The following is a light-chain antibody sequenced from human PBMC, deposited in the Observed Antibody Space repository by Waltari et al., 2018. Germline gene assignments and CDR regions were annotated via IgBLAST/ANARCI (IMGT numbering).Light chain of an antibody. V-gene: IGKV2-30*01. CDR2: KIS. J-gene: IGKJ4*01. Sequence: DVVMTQSPLYLPVALGQPASISCRSSQSLLYKDGNTYLHWFQQRPGQSPRRLIYKISNRDSGVPDRFSGSGSGTDFTLSISRVEAEDVGVYYCMQGTHWVTFGGGT. CDR3: MQGTHWVT. CDR1: QSLLYKDGNTY.